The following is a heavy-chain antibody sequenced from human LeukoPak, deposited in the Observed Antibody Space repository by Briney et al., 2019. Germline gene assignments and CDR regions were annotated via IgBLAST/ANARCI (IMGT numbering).Heavy chain of an antibody. CDR1: GGSVSSYN. D-gene: IGHD2-2*01. Sequence: SETLFLTCTVSGGSVSSYNWTWIRQPAGMGLELIGRIYTSGITNYSPSLRSRVTMSLDTSKNQFSLKMSSVTAADTAVYYCARYLVGPLVGSYYSHYMDVWGKGTTVTISS. CDR3: ARYLVGPLVGSYYSHYMDV. J-gene: IGHJ6*03. V-gene: IGHV4-4*07. CDR2: IYTSGIT.